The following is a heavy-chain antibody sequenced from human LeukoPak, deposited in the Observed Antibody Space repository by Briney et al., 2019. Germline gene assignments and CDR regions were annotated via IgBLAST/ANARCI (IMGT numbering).Heavy chain of an antibody. CDR3: ASTAILYYGMGV. CDR2: VSYDGSNK. V-gene: IGHV3-30-3*01. Sequence: GGSLRLSCAASGFTFSSYAMHWVRQAPGKGLEWVAVVSYDGSNKYYADSVKGRFTISRDNSKNTLYLQMNSLRAEDTAVYYCASTAILYYGMGVWGQGTTVTVSS. D-gene: IGHD5-18*01. CDR1: GFTFSSYA. J-gene: IGHJ6*02.